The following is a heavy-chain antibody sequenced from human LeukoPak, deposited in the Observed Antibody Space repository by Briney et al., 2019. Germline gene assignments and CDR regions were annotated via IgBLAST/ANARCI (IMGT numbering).Heavy chain of an antibody. D-gene: IGHD1-26*01. V-gene: IGHV3-30*18. CDR3: AKDLVGATYNFDY. J-gene: IGHJ4*02. CDR1: GFTFSSYG. Sequence: PGGSLRLSCAASGFTFSSYGMPWVRQAPGKGLEWVAVISYDGSNKYYADSVKGRFTISRDNSKNTLYLQMNSLRAEDTAVYYCAKDLVGATYNFDYWGQGTLVTVSS. CDR2: ISYDGSNK.